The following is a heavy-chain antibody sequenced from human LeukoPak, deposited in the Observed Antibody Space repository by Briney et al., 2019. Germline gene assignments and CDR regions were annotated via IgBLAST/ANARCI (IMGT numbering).Heavy chain of an antibody. V-gene: IGHV3-23*01. J-gene: IGHJ4*02. D-gene: IGHD4-17*01. CDR3: AKSLGYGASPTMPRTFDY. Sequence: GGSLRLSCAASGFMFITHVMGWVRQAPGKGLEWVSTISASEGTTHYADSVQGRFTISRDNARATLSLQMNNLRAEDTAVYFCAKSLGYGASPTMPRTFDYWGQRTLVTVSS. CDR1: GFMFITHV. CDR2: ISASEGTT.